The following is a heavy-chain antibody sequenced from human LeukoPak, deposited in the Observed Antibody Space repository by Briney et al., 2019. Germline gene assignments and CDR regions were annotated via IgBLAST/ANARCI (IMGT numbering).Heavy chain of an antibody. Sequence: SETLSLTRNVSGGSISSYYWSWLRQPAGKGLEWIGRIYTSGSTNYNPSLKSRVIMSVDTSKNQFSLKVTSVTAADAAVYYCARAWQWLPLDSWGQGTLVTVSS. J-gene: IGHJ4*02. CDR1: GGSISSYY. CDR3: ARAWQWLPLDS. V-gene: IGHV4-4*07. D-gene: IGHD6-19*01. CDR2: IYTSGST.